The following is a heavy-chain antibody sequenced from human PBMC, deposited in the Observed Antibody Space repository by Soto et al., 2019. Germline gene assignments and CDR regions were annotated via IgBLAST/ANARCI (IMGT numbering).Heavy chain of an antibody. V-gene: IGHV3-30*18. CDR1: GFTFSDYA. Sequence: VQLVESGGGVVQPGRSLRLSCAASGFTFSDYAMHWVRQAPGKGLEWLAVVSHDGRNTHYADSVKGRFTISRDSSKNTVSLEMTSLRAEDTAVYYGAKGGRQWLVTSDFNYWGQGALVTVSS. CDR2: VSHDGRNT. D-gene: IGHD6-19*01. CDR3: AKGGRQWLVTSDFNY. J-gene: IGHJ4*02.